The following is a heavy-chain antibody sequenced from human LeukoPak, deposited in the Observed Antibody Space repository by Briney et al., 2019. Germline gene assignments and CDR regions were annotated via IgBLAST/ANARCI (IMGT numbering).Heavy chain of an antibody. J-gene: IGHJ4*02. D-gene: IGHD3-22*01. CDR1: GGSVSSGSYY. V-gene: IGHV4-61*01. Sequence: SETLSLTCTVSGGSVSSGSYYWSWIRQPPGKGLEWIGYIYYSGSTNYNPSLKSRVTISVDTSKNQFSLKLSSVTAADTAVYYCARVPYYYDSSGYYSNREFDYWGQGTLVTVSS. CDR3: ARVPYYYDSSGYYSNREFDY. CDR2: IYYSGST.